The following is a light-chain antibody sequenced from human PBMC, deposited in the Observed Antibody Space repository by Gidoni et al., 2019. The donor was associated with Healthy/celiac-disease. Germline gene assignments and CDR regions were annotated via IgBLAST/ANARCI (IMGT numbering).Light chain of an antibody. J-gene: IGKJ5*01. CDR3: MQALQTPR. V-gene: IGKV2-28*01. Sequence: DIVMPQSPLCLPVTLGEPASISCRSSQSLLHSNGYSYLDWYLQKPGHSPQLLIYLGSNRASGVPDRFIGSGSGTDFTLKISRVEAEDVGVYDCMQALQTPRVGQGTRLEIK. CDR1: QSLLHSNGYSY. CDR2: LGS.